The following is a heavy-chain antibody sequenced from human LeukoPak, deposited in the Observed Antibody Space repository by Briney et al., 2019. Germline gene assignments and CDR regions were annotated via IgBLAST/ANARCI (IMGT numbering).Heavy chain of an antibody. CDR1: GGAFTGYY. Sequence: SETLSLTCAGSGGAFTGYYWSWIRQPPGKGLEWIGEVNHSGATNYNPPLKSRVTISVDTSKNQFSLRLTSVPAADTGVYYCATPTRGGIAVTGTFGHWGQGTQVTVSS. D-gene: IGHD6-19*01. CDR2: VNHSGAT. J-gene: IGHJ4*02. CDR3: ATPTRGGIAVTGTFGH. V-gene: IGHV4-34*01.